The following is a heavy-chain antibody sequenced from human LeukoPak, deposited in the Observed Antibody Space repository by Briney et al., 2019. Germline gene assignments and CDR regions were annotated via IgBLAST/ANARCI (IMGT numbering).Heavy chain of an antibody. D-gene: IGHD3-22*01. Sequence: GSSLRLSCAASGFTFSSYGIHWVRQAPGKGLEWVAIISYDGSNKYYADSVKGRFTISRDNSKNTLYLQMNSLRAEDTAMYYCAKDGIVVSYFDYWGQGTLVTVSS. CDR3: AKDGIVVSYFDY. CDR2: ISYDGSNK. CDR1: GFTFSSYG. J-gene: IGHJ4*02. V-gene: IGHV3-30*18.